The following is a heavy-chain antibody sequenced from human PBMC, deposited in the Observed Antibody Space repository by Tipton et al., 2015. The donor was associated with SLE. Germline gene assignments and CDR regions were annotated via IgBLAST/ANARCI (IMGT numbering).Heavy chain of an antibody. CDR3: ARDLVVVPAATYYFDY. CDR2: TYYRSKWYN. Sequence: GLVKPSQTLSLTCAISGDSVSSNSAAWNWIRQSPSRGLEWLGRTYYRSKWYNDYAVSVKSRITINPDTSKNQFSLQLNSVTPEDTAVYYCARDLVVVPAATYYFDYWGQGTLVTVSS. V-gene: IGHV6-1*01. CDR1: GDSVSSNSAA. J-gene: IGHJ4*02. D-gene: IGHD2-2*01.